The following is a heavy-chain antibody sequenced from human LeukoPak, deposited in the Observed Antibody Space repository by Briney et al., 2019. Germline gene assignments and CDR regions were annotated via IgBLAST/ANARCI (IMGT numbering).Heavy chain of an antibody. CDR1: GGSISSYY. Sequence: SETLSLTCTVSGGSISSYYWSWIRQPPGKGLEWIGYIYYSGSTNYNPSLKSRVTISVDTSKNQFSLKLSSVTAADTAVYYCARGTSNMDTAMVIIWGQGTLVTVSS. D-gene: IGHD5-18*01. J-gene: IGHJ4*02. CDR2: IYYSGST. V-gene: IGHV4-59*01. CDR3: ARGTSNMDTAMVII.